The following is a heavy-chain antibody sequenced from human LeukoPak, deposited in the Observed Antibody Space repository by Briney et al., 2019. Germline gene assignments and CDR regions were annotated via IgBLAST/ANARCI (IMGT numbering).Heavy chain of an antibody. V-gene: IGHV3-23*01. CDR1: GFTFSSSA. D-gene: IGHD5-18*01. CDR3: AKGGIQLWYYLDY. CDR2: ISGSGCST. Sequence: GGSLRLSCAASGFTFSSSAMSWVRQAPGKGLEWVSSISGSGCSTAYADSVKGRFTISKDNSKNTLHLQMNSLRPEDTAVYYCAKGGIQLWYYLDYWGQGTLVTVSS. J-gene: IGHJ4*02.